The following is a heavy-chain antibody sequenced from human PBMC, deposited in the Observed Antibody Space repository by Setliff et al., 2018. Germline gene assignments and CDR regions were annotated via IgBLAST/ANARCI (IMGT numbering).Heavy chain of an antibody. J-gene: IGHJ6*03. Sequence: PSETLSLTCSVSGGSISSYYWSWIRQPPGKGLEWIGNIHTSGTNYNQSLKSRVTLSVDTSKNQFSLQLTSVTAADTAIYYCARGGGSVLPNYYYFNYMDVWGKGTTVTVSS. CDR2: IHTSGT. CDR3: ARGGGSVLPNYYYFNYMDV. CDR1: GGSISSYY. V-gene: IGHV4-4*07. D-gene: IGHD2-15*01.